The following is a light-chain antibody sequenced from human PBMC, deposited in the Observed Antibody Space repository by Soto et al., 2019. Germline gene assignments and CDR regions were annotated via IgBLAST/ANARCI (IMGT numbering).Light chain of an antibody. CDR1: QSVSSSY. CDR2: GAS. J-gene: IGKJ4*01. V-gene: IGKV3-20*01. Sequence: EFVLTQSPGTLSLSPGERATLSCRATQSVSSSYLAWYQQKPGQAPRILIYGASTSATGIPNRFGGSRPGTDFTLTISRLEPEDFAVYYYQQYRTSPPLTFGGGTKVEIK. CDR3: QQYRTSPPLT.